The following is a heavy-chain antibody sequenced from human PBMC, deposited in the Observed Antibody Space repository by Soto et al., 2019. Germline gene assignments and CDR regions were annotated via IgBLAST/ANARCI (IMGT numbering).Heavy chain of an antibody. CDR3: ARIDSSGKPRYYFDH. CDR2: VFSSGST. V-gene: IGHV4-39*07. D-gene: IGHD3-22*01. J-gene: IGHJ4*02. Sequence: SETLSLTCIVSGGSLSSSNWYWAWIRQPPGKGLEWIGCVFSSGSTYYTPSLKSRVSMSVDMSASQFSLELSSVTVADTAVYYCARIDSSGKPRYYFDHSGKGTLVPVAS. CDR1: GGSLSSSNWY.